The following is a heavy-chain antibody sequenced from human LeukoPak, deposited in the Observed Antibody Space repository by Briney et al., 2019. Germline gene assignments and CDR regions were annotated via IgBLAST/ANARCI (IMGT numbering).Heavy chain of an antibody. D-gene: IGHD3-22*01. CDR3: ARGYGDVDYYDSSGYYYPTYWYFDL. Sequence: PSETLSLTCTVSGGSISSYYWSWIRQPPGKGLEWIGYIYYSGSTNYNPSLKSRVTISVDTSKNQFSLRLSSVTAADTAVYYCARGYGDVDYYDSSGYYYPTYWYFDLWGRGTLVTVSS. CDR1: GGSISSYY. CDR2: IYYSGST. J-gene: IGHJ2*01. V-gene: IGHV4-59*12.